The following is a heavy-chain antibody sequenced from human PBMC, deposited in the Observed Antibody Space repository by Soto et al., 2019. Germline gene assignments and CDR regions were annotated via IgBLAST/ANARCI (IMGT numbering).Heavy chain of an antibody. J-gene: IGHJ4*02. D-gene: IGHD3-22*01. Sequence: VASVKVSCKASGFTFTSSAVQWVRQARGQRLEWIGWIVVGSGNTNYAQKFQERVTITRDMSTSTAYMELSSLRSEDTAVYYCAAVDYYDSSPNYFDYWGQGTLVTVSS. CDR3: AAVDYYDSSPNYFDY. CDR2: IVVGSGNT. CDR1: GFTFTSSA. V-gene: IGHV1-58*01.